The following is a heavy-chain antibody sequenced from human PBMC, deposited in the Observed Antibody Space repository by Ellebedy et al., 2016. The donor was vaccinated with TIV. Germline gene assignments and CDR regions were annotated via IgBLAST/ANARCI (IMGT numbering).Heavy chain of an antibody. CDR3: ARRGSYGDYAVQINNWFDR. V-gene: IGHV3-7*01. Sequence: GESLKISCAASGFTFRSYWMSWVRQAPGKGLEWVANIYRDGSEKYYVDSVKGRFTISRDNAKNSLYLQMNSLRVEDTAVYYCARRGSYGDYAVQINNWFDRWGQGTLVTVYS. D-gene: IGHD3-16*01. CDR2: IYRDGSEK. CDR1: GFTFRSYW. J-gene: IGHJ5*02.